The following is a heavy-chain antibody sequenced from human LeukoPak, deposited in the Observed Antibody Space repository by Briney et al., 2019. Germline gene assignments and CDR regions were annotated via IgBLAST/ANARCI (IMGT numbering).Heavy chain of an antibody. CDR3: ARGGTMSPFDY. D-gene: IGHD3-22*01. CDR1: GFTFSSYW. Sequence: EGSLRLSCAASGFTFSSYWMSWVRQAPGKGLEWAANINQDGSEKYYVDSVRGRFTISRDNAKNSLHLQMNSLRAEDTAVYYCARGGTMSPFDYWGQGTLVTVSS. V-gene: IGHV3-7*01. J-gene: IGHJ4*02. CDR2: INQDGSEK.